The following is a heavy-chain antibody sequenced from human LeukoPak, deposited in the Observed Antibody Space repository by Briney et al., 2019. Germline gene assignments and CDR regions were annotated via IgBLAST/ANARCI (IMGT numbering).Heavy chain of an antibody. D-gene: IGHD1-26*01. V-gene: IGHV4-34*01. CDR2: INHNGST. J-gene: IGHJ4*02. Sequence: PSETLSLTCAVYGGSFSNYYWSWVRQPPAEGLEWIGEINHNGSTNYNPSLTSRVSISVDPSKNQFPLKLSSVTAADTAVFYCAVRIAGANFSDYGGQGTLVTVSS. CDR1: GGSFSNYY. CDR3: AVRIAGANFSDY.